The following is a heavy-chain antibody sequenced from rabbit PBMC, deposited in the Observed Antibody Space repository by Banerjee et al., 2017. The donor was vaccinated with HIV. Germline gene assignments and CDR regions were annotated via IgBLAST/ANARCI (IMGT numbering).Heavy chain of an antibody. D-gene: IGHD6-1*01. J-gene: IGHJ4*01. CDR1: GFDFSSNA. CDR3: ARQSDGATGL. V-gene: IGHV1S47*01. CDR2: IYNSDGST. Sequence: QEQLVESGGGLVQPEGSLTLTCKASGFDFSSNAMCWVRQAPGKGPEWIACIYNSDGSTYYASWAKGRFTISKASSTTVTLQMTSLTAADTATYFCARQSDGATGLWGPGTLVTVS.